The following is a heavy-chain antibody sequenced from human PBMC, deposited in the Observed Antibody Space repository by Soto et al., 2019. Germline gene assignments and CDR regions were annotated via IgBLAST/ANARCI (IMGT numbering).Heavy chain of an antibody. V-gene: IGHV4-31*03. CDR2: IYHSGGA. J-gene: IGHJ6*02. D-gene: IGHD3-10*01. CDR3: ARDYYGAGSQYYYYGMEV. CDR1: GDSITSGGYF. Sequence: SETLSLTCTVSGDSITSGGYFWSWLRQPPGKGLEWIGYIYHSGGASYNPSLRGRAVISIDTSKNQFSLRLNAVTAADTATYYCARDYYGAGSQYYYYGMEVWGQGTTVTVSS.